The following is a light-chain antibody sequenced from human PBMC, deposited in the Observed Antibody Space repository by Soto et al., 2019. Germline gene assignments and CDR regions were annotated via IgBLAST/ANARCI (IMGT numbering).Light chain of an antibody. CDR1: TGTVNSGHY. V-gene: IGLV7-43*01. J-gene: IGLJ2*01. CDR3: LLYFGSAELV. Sequence: VVIQEPSLTVSPGGTVTLTCTSSTGTVNSGHYPNWFQQRPGQAPKALIYSTSNQYSWTPDHFSGSLLGGKAALTLSGVQPEDEADYSCLLYFGSAELVFGGGTQLTVL. CDR2: STS.